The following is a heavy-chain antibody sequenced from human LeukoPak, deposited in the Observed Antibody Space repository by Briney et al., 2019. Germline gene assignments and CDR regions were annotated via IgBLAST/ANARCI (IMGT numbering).Heavy chain of an antibody. Sequence: SETLSLTCTVSGGSISSSSYYWGWIRQPPGKGLEWIGSIYYSGSTYYNPSLKSRVTISVDTSKNQFSLKLSSVTAADTAVYYCARVHIAVVSPIGNWFDPWGQGTLVTVSS. J-gene: IGHJ5*02. D-gene: IGHD2-21*01. CDR2: IYYSGST. CDR1: GGSISSSSYY. V-gene: IGHV4-39*07. CDR3: ARVHIAVVSPIGNWFDP.